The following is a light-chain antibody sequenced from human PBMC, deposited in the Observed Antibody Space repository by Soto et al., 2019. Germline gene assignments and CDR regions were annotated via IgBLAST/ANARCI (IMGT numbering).Light chain of an antibody. CDR1: QSVSNNY. Sequence: EIVLTQSPATLSLSPGEGATVSCRASQSVSNNYLAWYQQKPGQAPRLLIYGASNRATGIPDRFSGGGSGTDFTLTISRLEPEDFAVYFCQQYAGPPTTFGQGTRLEI. V-gene: IGKV3-20*01. J-gene: IGKJ5*01. CDR2: GAS. CDR3: QQYAGPPTT.